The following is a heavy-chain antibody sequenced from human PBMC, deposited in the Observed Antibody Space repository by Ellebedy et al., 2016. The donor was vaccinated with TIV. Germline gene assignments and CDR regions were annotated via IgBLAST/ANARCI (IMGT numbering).Heavy chain of an antibody. CDR3: ARVKAPYKAVAGMWGYYYGMAV. CDR2: IYYSGST. V-gene: IGHV4-59*01. CDR1: GGSFSGYY. Sequence: GSLRLXXAVYGGSFSGYYWSWIRQLPGKGLEWIGFIYYSGSTNYNPSLKSRVTISVDTSKNQFSLKLSSVTDADTAVYYCARVKAPYKAVAGMWGYYYGMAVWGQGTTVTVSS. D-gene: IGHD6-19*01. J-gene: IGHJ6*02.